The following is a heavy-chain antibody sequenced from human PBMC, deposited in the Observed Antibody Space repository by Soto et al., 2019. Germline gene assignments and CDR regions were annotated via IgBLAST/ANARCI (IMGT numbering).Heavy chain of an antibody. Sequence: QVQLQQWGAGLLKPSETLSLTCAVYGGSFSGYYWSWIRQPPGKGLEWIGEINHSGSTNYNPSLKRRVTISVDTSKNQFSLKLSSGTAADTAVYYCARVRGGFGLDYWGQGTLVTVSS. V-gene: IGHV4-34*01. CDR3: ARVRGGFGLDY. J-gene: IGHJ4*02. D-gene: IGHD3-16*01. CDR2: INHSGST. CDR1: GGSFSGYY.